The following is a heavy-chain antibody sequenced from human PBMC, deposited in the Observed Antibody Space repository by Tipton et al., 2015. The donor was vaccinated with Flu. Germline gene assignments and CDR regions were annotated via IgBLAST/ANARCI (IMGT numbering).Heavy chain of an antibody. CDR3: SRGDGDSSLTTWAYDTHGDSGHFSPWLWFDS. V-gene: IGHV4-31*11. CDR2: VCSTGFR. Sequence: LRLSCAVSGASIFDRRYFWSWLRQRPGRGLEWVGSVCSTGFRFANPALEGRVTVSLDRSPNQFSLRLTSVTAADTAIYYCSRGDGDSSLTTWAYDTHGDSGHFSPWLWFDSWGQGTLVTVSA. CDR1: GASIFDRRYF. J-gene: IGHJ5*01. D-gene: IGHD2/OR15-2a*01.